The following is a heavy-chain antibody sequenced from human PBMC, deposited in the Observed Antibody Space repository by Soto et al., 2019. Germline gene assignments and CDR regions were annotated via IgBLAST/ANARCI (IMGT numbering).Heavy chain of an antibody. CDR3: ANDWFEYSTSYLFAS. CDR1: GFTFSSYA. CDR2: ISGSGATT. J-gene: IGHJ4*02. V-gene: IGHV3-23*01. D-gene: IGHD6-6*01. Sequence: EVQLLESGGGLVQPGGSLRLSCTASGFTFSSYAMSWVRQGPGKGLECVSRISGSGATTYHADSVKGRFTISRDNSKNTLYLQMNSLRAEDTAVYYFANDWFEYSTSYLFASWGQGTLVTVSS.